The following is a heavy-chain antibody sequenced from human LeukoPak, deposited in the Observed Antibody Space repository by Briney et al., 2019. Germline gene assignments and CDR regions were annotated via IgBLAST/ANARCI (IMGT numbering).Heavy chain of an antibody. CDR1: GGSISSDSYY. D-gene: IGHD6-19*01. V-gene: IGHV4-39*01. Sequence: PSETLSLTCTVSGGSISSDSYYWAWIRQPPGKGLEWIASIYYSGSTYYNPSLKSRVTISVDTSRNQFSLKLSSVTAADTAVYYSASLAVAGLSEGYWGQGTLVTVSS. CDR2: IYYSGST. CDR3: ASLAVAGLSEGY. J-gene: IGHJ4*02.